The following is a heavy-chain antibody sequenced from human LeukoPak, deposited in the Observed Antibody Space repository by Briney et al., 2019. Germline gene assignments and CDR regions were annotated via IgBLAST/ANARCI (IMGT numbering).Heavy chain of an antibody. D-gene: IGHD3-16*02. V-gene: IGHV1-3*01. CDR2: INAGNGNT. J-gene: IGHJ4*02. CDR1: GYTFTGYY. Sequence: ASVKVSCKASGYTFTGYYMHWVRQAPGQRLEWMGWINAGNGNTKYSQKFQDRVTITRDTSASTAYMALSSLRSEDTAVYYCARGSYRYTNDYWGQGTLVTVSS. CDR3: ARGSYRYTNDY.